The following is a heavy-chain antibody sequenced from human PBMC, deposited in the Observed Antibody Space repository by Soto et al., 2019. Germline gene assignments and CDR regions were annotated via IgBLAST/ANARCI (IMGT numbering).Heavy chain of an antibody. CDR2: ISSSSSTI. CDR1: GFTFSSYS. J-gene: IGHJ4*02. V-gene: IGHV3-48*01. CDR3: ARGLYYYDSSGYY. Sequence: PGGSLRISCAASGFTFSSYSMNWGRQAPGKGLEWVSYISSSSSTIYYADSVKGRFTISRDNAKNSLYLQMNSLRAEDTAVYYCARGLYYYDSSGYYWGQGTLVTVS. D-gene: IGHD3-22*01.